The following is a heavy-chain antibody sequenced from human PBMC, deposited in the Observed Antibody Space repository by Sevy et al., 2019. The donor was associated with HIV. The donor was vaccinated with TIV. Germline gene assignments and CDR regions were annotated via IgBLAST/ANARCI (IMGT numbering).Heavy chain of an antibody. Sequence: HGGSLRLSCAASGFTFSSYVMSWVRQAPGKGLEWVSAISGSGGSTYYADSVKGRFTISRDNSKNTLYLQMNSLRAEDTAVYYCAKSGYYYGYYYYYYMDVWGKGTTVTVSS. CDR3: AKSGYYYGYYYYYYMDV. CDR2: ISGSGGST. J-gene: IGHJ6*03. V-gene: IGHV3-23*01. CDR1: GFTFSSYV. D-gene: IGHD3-3*01.